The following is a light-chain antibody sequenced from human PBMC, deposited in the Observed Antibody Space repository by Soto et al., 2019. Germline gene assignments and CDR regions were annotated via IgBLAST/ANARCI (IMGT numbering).Light chain of an antibody. CDR1: QSVSSN. CDR2: GAS. Sequence: EVVMTQSPATLSVSPWERATLSCRASQSVSSNLAWYQQKPGQAPRLFIYGASTRATGIPARFSGSGSGAEFTLTISSLQSEDFAVYYCQQYNNWPRTFGQGTKVDI. CDR3: QQYNNWPRT. V-gene: IGKV3-15*01. J-gene: IGKJ1*01.